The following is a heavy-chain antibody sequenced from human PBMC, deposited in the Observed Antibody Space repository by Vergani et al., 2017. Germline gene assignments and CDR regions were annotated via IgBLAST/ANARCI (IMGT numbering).Heavy chain of an antibody. Sequence: QVHLVQSGAEVKKPGSSVKVTCKVSGGAFNNYGINWVRQAPGQGLEWMGRIIPMFGTANHAQKFQGRVTITADESTSTAYMELSSLTSEDTAVYYCTRGWYYDSIAYWAYWVQGTLVTVSS. CDR1: GGAFNNYG. CDR3: TRGWYYDSIAYWAY. V-gene: IGHV1-69*13. CDR2: IIPMFGTA. D-gene: IGHD3-22*01. J-gene: IGHJ4*02.